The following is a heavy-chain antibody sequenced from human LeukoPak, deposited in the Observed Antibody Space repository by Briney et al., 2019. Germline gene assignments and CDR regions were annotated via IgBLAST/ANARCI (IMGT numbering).Heavy chain of an antibody. D-gene: IGHD2-15*01. Sequence: SETLSLTCTVSSGSITSSVYYCSWLRQPPGTGLEWIAGINYSGVTHYNPSLMSRVTISVDTSKNHFSLNLSSVTAADTAVYYCAIYSSSSGRIDPWGQGTLVTVSS. V-gene: IGHV4-39*02. CDR2: INYSGVT. CDR3: AIYSSSSGRIDP. J-gene: IGHJ5*02. CDR1: SGSITSSVYY.